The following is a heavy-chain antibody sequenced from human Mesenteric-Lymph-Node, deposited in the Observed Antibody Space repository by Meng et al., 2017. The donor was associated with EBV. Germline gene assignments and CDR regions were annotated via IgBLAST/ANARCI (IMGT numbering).Heavy chain of an antibody. CDR2: IYHGGYT. V-gene: IGHV4-4*02. D-gene: IGHD6-19*01. CDR1: GDSISTSNW. CDR3: ARLLAVPGTPSNTFDF. J-gene: IGHJ4*02. Sequence: QGQLQESGPGLVKPSGTLSLTCSVSGDSISTSNWWTWVRQPPGKGLEWIGEIYHGGYTNYNPSLKSRVTISVDMSKNQFSLKLSSVTAADTAVYYCARLLAVPGTPSNTFDFWGQGTLVTVSS.